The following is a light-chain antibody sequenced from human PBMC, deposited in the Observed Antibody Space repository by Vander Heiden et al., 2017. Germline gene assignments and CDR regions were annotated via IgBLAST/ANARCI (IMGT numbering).Light chain of an antibody. Sequence: QTVVTQEPSFSVSPGGTLTLTCGLSSGSVSTSYYPSWYQQTPGQAPRTLIYSTNTRSSGVPDRFSGSILGNKAALTITGAQADDESDYYCLLYMGSGGVVFGGGTKLTVL. CDR3: LLYMGSGGVV. CDR1: SGSVSTSYY. V-gene: IGLV8-61*01. CDR2: STN. J-gene: IGLJ2*01.